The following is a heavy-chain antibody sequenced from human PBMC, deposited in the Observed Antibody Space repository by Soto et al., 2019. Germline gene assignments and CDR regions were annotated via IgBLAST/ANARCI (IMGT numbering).Heavy chain of an antibody. J-gene: IGHJ4*02. D-gene: IGHD5-12*01. V-gene: IGHV4-31*03. CDR1: GDSISRIDYY. CDR2: IYFRGNT. Sequence: PSETLSLTCSVSGDSISRIDYYWTWIRQHPEKGLEWIGNIYFRGNTYYSPSLESRLTISVDTSKNQFSLKLTSVTAADTAVYYCAKYRRTPAEGYTLDYWSRGTLVTVSS. CDR3: AKYRRTPAEGYTLDY.